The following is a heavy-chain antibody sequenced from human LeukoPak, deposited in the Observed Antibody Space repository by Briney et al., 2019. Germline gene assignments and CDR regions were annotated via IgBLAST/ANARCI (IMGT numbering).Heavy chain of an antibody. J-gene: IGHJ4*02. Sequence: GGSLRLSCASSGFTFSFYWMHWVRQAPGKGLVWVSRINNDGRSTSYAGSVKGRFTISRDNAKNTLYLRMNSLRAEDTAVYYCARDNEYCTGGTCRLDYWGQGALVTVS. V-gene: IGHV3-74*01. D-gene: IGHD2-15*01. CDR1: GFTFSFYW. CDR2: INNDGRST. CDR3: ARDNEYCTGGTCRLDY.